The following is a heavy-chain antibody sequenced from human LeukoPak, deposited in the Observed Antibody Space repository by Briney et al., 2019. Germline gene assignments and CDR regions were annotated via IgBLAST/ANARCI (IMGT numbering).Heavy chain of an antibody. CDR2: INPNSGGT. J-gene: IGHJ5*02. Sequence: ASVKVSRKTSGYSFTDYYMHWVRQAPGQGLEWMGWINPNSGGTSSAQKFQGRVTMTRDTSISTVYMEVSWLTSDDTAIYYCARADRLHGGPYLIGPWGQGTLVTVSS. CDR3: ARADRLHGGPYLIGP. D-gene: IGHD2-21*01. CDR1: GYSFTDYY. V-gene: IGHV1-2*02.